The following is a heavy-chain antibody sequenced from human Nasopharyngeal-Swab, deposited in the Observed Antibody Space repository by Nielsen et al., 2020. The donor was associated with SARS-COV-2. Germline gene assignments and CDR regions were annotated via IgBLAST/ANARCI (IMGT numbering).Heavy chain of an antibody. CDR1: GFTFSSYG. Sequence: GGSLRLSCAASGFTFSSYGMHWVRQAPGKGLEWVAVISYDGSNKYYAGSVKGRFTISRDNSKNTLYLQMNSLRAEDTAVYYCAKDRAFCSTSCYFYDYWGQGALVTVSS. CDR3: AKDRAFCSTSCYFYDY. D-gene: IGHD2-2*01. CDR2: ISYDGSNK. J-gene: IGHJ4*02. V-gene: IGHV3-30*18.